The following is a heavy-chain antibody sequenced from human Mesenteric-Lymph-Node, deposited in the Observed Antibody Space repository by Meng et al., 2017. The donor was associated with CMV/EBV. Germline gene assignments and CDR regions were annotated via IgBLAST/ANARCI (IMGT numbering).Heavy chain of an antibody. CDR1: GFTFSSYA. D-gene: IGHD1-14*01. Sequence: GESLKISCAASGFTFSSYAMHWVRQAPGKGLEWVAVISYDGSNKYYADSVKGRFTISRDNAKSSLYLQMSGLRAEDTAVYYCARVSSGTATMIRGWFGPWGQGTLVTVSS. CDR3: ARVSSGTATMIRGWFGP. V-gene: IGHV3-30-3*01. J-gene: IGHJ5*02. CDR2: ISYDGSNK.